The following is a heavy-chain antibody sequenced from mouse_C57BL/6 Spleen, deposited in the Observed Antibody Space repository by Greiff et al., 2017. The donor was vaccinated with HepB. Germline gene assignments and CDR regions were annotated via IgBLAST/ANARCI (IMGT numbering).Heavy chain of an antibody. CDR3: ARQVVTTGGFAY. CDR1: GFTFSSYG. CDR2: ISSGGSYT. V-gene: IGHV5-6*01. Sequence: EVQGVESGGDLVKPGGSLKLSCAASGFTFSSYGMSWVRQTPDKRLEWVATISSGGSYTYYPDSVKGRFTISRDNAKNTLYLQMSSLKSEDTAMYYCARQVVTTGGFAYWGQGTLVTVSA. D-gene: IGHD2-2*01. J-gene: IGHJ3*01.